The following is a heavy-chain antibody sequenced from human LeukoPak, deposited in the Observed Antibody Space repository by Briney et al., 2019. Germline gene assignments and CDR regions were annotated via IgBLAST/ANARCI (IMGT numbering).Heavy chain of an antibody. D-gene: IGHD3-22*01. J-gene: IGHJ4*02. CDR3: AKRGVVIRVILVGFHKEAYYFDS. Sequence: GGSLRLSCAVSGITLSNYGMSWVRQAPGKGLEWVAGISGSGGGTNYADSVKGRFTISRDNPRNTLYLQMNSLRAEDTAVYFCAKRGVVIRVILVGFHKEAYYFDSWGQGTLVTVSS. CDR2: ISGSGGGT. CDR1: GITLSNYG. V-gene: IGHV3-23*01.